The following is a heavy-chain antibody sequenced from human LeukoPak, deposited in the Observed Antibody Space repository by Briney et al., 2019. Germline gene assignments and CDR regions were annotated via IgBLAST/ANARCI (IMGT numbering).Heavy chain of an antibody. CDR2: IRSKAYGGTT. V-gene: IGHV3-49*04. CDR1: GFTFGDYA. CDR3: TRVIGGYDILTGYSLY. D-gene: IGHD3-9*01. Sequence: PGRSLRLSCTASGFTFGDYAMSWVRQAPGKGLKWVGFIRSKAYGGTTEYAASVKGRFTISRDDSKSIAYLQMNSLKTEDTAVYYCTRVIGGYDILTGYSLYWGQGTLVTVSS. J-gene: IGHJ4*02.